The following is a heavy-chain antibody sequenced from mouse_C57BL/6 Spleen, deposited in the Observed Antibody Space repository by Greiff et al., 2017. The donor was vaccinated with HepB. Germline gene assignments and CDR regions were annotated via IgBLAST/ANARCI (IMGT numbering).Heavy chain of an antibody. V-gene: IGHV1-82*01. CDR3: ARWGAWFAY. CDR1: GYAFSSSW. J-gene: IGHJ3*01. Sequence: VKLQESGPELVKPGASVKISCKASGYAFSSSWMNWVKQRPGKGLEWIGRIYPGDGDTNYNGKFKGKATLTADKSSSTAYMQLSSLTSEDSAVYFCARWGAWFAYWGQGTLVTVSA. CDR2: IYPGDGDT.